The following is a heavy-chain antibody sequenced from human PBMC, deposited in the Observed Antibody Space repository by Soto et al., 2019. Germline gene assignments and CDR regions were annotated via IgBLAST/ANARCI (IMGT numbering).Heavy chain of an antibody. V-gene: IGHV4-30-2*01. CDR3: AAGGGLPRYY. CDR2: IYHSGST. J-gene: IGHJ4*02. D-gene: IGHD5-12*01. Sequence: QLQLQESGSGLVKPSQTLSLTCAVSGGSISSGGYSWSWIRQPPGKGLEWIGYIYHSGSTYYNPSLKSRVTMSVDRSKTQVSLKLSSVTAADTAVYYCAAGGGLPRYYWGQGTLVTVSS. CDR1: GGSISSGGYS.